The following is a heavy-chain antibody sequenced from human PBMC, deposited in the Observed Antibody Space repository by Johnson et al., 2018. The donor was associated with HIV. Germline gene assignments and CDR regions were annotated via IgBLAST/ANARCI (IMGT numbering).Heavy chain of an antibody. CDR1: EFTFSDYG. CDR2: IWFDGTKK. V-gene: IGHV3-33*03. CDR3: AKSGYSGSYDRMGAFDI. D-gene: IGHD1-26*01. Sequence: QVQLVESGGGVVQPGKSLRLSCAASEFTFSDYGMHWVRQAPGKGLEWVAVIWFDGTKKYYSDSVRGRFTVSRDNSKSTLYLQMNSLRAEDTAVYYCAKSGYSGSYDRMGAFDIWGQGTMVTVSS. J-gene: IGHJ3*02.